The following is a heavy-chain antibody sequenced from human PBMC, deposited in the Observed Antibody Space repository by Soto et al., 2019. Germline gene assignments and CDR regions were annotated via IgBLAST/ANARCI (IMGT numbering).Heavy chain of an antibody. CDR3: ARGPSLKLGAFAY. CDR2: INHSGST. CDR1: GGSFSGYY. J-gene: IGHJ4*02. V-gene: IGHV4-34*01. Sequence: PSETLSLTCAVYGGSFSGYYWSWIRQPPGKGLEWIGEINHSGSTNYNPSLKSRVTISVDTSKNQFSLKLSSVTAADTAVYYCARGPSLKLGAFAYWGQGNRVSVSS. D-gene: IGHD1-26*01.